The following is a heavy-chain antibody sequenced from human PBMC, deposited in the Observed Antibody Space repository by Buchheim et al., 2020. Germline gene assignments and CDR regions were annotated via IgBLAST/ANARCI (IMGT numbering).Heavy chain of an antibody. V-gene: IGHV3-23*01. CDR2: ITGSGVST. Sequence: EVQLLESGGGLVQPGGSLRLSCAASGFTFSSYAMNWVRQAPGKGLEWVSGITGSGVSTYYADYVKGRFTISRDTSKNTLYLQMYSRGVEDTAVYYCAKVRYSGSYYDYWGQGTL. CDR1: GFTFSSYA. CDR3: AKVRYSGSYYDY. J-gene: IGHJ4*02. D-gene: IGHD1-26*01.